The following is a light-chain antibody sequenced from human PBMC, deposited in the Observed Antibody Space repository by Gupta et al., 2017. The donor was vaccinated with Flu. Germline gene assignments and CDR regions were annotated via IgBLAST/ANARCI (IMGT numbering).Light chain of an antibody. CDR1: QSVSGD. CDR2: ATS. Sequence: IVMTQSSATLSVSPGERVTLSCRASQSVSGDLAWYQQQPGQAPRLLIHATSLRATGVPAPFSGSGSGTEFTLTIDSLRSEDCAVYYCQQYHTWPPTFGRGTKVEI. J-gene: IGKJ1*01. V-gene: IGKV3-15*01. CDR3: QQYHTWPPT.